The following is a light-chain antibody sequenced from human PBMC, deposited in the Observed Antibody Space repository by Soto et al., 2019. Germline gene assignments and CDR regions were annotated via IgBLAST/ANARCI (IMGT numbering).Light chain of an antibody. V-gene: IGLV2-14*01. CDR2: EVS. CDR3: SSYTSSRTYV. J-gene: IGLJ1*01. CDR1: SSDVGGYNY. Sequence: QAVLTQPASVSGSPGQSITISCTGTSSDVGGYNYVSWYQQHPGKAPKLMIYEVSNRPSGVSNRFSGSKSGNTASLTISGLQAEDEADYYCSSYTSSRTYVFGTGPKLTVL.